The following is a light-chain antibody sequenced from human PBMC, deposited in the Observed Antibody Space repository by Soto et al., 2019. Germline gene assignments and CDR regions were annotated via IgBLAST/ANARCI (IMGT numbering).Light chain of an antibody. J-gene: IGKJ5*01. V-gene: IGKV1-39*01. Sequence: DIQMTQSPSSLSAPVGDRVTITCRASQSISSYLNWNQQKPGKAPKLLIYAASSLQSGVPSRFSGSGSGTDFTLTISSLQPEYFATYYCQQSYSTPSITFGQGTRLEIK. CDR2: AAS. CDR1: QSISSY. CDR3: QQSYSTPSIT.